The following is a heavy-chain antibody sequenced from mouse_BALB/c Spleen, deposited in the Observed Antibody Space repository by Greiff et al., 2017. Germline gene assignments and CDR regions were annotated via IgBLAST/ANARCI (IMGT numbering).Heavy chain of an antibody. Sequence: EVKLVESGPELVKPGASVKIPCKASGYTFTDYNMDWVKQSHGKSLEWIGDINPNNGGTIYNQKFKGKATLTVDKSSSTAYMELRSLTSEDTAVYYCARDYYGSRDYWGQGTTLTVSS. CDR1: GYTFTDYN. CDR3: ARDYYGSRDY. V-gene: IGHV1-18*01. J-gene: IGHJ2*01. D-gene: IGHD1-1*01. CDR2: INPNNGGT.